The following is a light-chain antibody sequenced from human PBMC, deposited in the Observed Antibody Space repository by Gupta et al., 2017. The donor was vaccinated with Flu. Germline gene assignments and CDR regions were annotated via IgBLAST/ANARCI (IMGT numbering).Light chain of an antibody. CDR3: AAWDDSLSGVV. V-gene: IGLV1-47*01. Sequence: QSLLPQPPSAPGPPGQRVTIASSGGNSNIGMNYVYWYQQLPGAAPKLLIYRSNERPSGVPDRFSGSKSGTSASLAISGLRSEDEADYYCAAWDDSLSGVVFGGGTKLTVL. J-gene: IGLJ2*01. CDR1: NSNIGMNY. CDR2: RSN.